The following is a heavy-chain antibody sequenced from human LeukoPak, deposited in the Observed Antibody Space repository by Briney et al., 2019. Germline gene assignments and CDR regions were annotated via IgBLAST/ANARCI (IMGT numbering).Heavy chain of an antibody. D-gene: IGHD2-2*01. J-gene: IGHJ6*03. CDR2: IKYDGNEK. Sequence: PGGSLRLSCAASGFTFSSHWMNWVRQAPGKGLEWVANIKYDGNEKYYVDSVKGRFTISRDNAKNSVYLQMNSLTAADTAVYYCARDSTWDCSSTSCYSYYMDVWGKGTTVTVSS. CDR1: GFTFSSHW. V-gene: IGHV3-7*01. CDR3: ARDSTWDCSSTSCYSYYMDV.